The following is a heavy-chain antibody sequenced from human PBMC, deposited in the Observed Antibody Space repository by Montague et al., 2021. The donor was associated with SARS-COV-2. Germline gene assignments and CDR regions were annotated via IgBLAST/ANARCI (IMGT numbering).Heavy chain of an antibody. D-gene: IGHD2-15*01. Sequence: SLRLSCAASGFTFSSYWMHWVRQAPGKGLVWVSRINSDGSSTSYADSVKGRFTISRDNAKNTLYPQMNSLRAEDTAVYYCAILGVVAAADNWFDPWGQGTLVTVSS. CDR2: INSDGSST. V-gene: IGHV3-74*01. CDR1: GFTFSSYW. J-gene: IGHJ5*02. CDR3: AILGVVAAADNWFDP.